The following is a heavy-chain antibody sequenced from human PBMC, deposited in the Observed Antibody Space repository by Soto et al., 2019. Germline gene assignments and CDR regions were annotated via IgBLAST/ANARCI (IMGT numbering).Heavy chain of an antibody. D-gene: IGHD3-10*01. Sequence: EVQLVESGGGLVQPGGSLRLSCAASGFTFSSYAMHWVRQAPGKGLEYVSAISGNGGSTYSANSVKGRFTISRENSKTTLYLQMGSLRAEDMAVDYCARRGYGLYFDYWGQGTLVTVSS. J-gene: IGHJ4*02. V-gene: IGHV3-64*01. CDR2: ISGNGGST. CDR1: GFTFSSYA. CDR3: ARRGYGLYFDY.